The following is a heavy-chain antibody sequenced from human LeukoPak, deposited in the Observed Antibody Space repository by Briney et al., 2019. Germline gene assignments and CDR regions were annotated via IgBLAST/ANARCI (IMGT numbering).Heavy chain of an antibody. CDR2: ISSSSSTI. V-gene: IGHV3-48*01. J-gene: IGHJ6*03. Sequence: GGSLRLSCAASGFTFSSYSMNWVRPAPGKGLEWVSYISSSSSTIYYADSVKGRFTISRDNAKNSLYLQMNSLRAEDTAVYYCARWVLQPYYYYMDVWGKGTTVTVSS. CDR3: ARWVLQPYYYYMDV. CDR1: GFTFSSYS. D-gene: IGHD4-11*01.